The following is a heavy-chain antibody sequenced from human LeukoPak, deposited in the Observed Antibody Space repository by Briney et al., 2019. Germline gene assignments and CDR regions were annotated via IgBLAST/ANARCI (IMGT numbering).Heavy chain of an antibody. CDR3: ARVPGDYDAFDI. V-gene: IGHV1-69*05. J-gene: IGHJ3*02. D-gene: IGHD4-17*01. Sequence: ASVKVSCKASGGTFSSYAISWVRQAPGQGLEWMGRIIPIFGTANYAQKFQGRVTITTDESTSTAYMELSSLRSEDTAVYYCARVPGDYDAFDIWGQGTMVTVSS. CDR1: GGTFSSYA. CDR2: IIPIFGTA.